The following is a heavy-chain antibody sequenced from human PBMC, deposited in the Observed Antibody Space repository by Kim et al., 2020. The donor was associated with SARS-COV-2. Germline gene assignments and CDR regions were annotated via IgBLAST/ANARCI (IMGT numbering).Heavy chain of an antibody. CDR3: SRRAYSSGWWYFDY. V-gene: IGHV3-74*01. D-gene: IGHD6-19*01. Sequence: GGSLRLSCAASGFTFSSYWMHWVRQAPGKGLVWVSRINSDGSTISYADSVKGRFTIFRDNAKNTLYLQMNSLRAEDTAVYYCSRRAYSSGWWYFDYWGQG. CDR2: INSDGSTI. CDR1: GFTFSSYW. J-gene: IGHJ4*02.